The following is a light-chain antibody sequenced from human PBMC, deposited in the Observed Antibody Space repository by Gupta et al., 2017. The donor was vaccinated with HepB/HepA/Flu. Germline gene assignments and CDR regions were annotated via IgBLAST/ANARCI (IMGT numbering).Light chain of an antibody. CDR3: QKSYSTPWT. V-gene: IGKV1-39*01. J-gene: IGKJ1*01. CDR1: QSISSY. Sequence: DIQMTQSPSSLSASVGDGVTITCRASQSISSYLNWYQQKPGKAPKLLIYAASSLQSGVPSRFSGSGSGTDFTLTISSLQPEDFATYYCQKSYSTPWTFGQGTKVEIK. CDR2: AAS.